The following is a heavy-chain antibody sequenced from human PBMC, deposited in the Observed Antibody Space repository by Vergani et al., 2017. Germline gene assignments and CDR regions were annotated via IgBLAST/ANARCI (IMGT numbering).Heavy chain of an antibody. Sequence: QLQLQESGPGLVKPSETLSLTCTVSGGSISSSSYYWGWIRQPPGKGLEWIGSIYYSGSTYYNPSLKSRVTISVDTSKNQVSLKLSSVTAADTAVYYCAGEVWFGVEAFDIWGQGTMVTVSS. CDR2: IYYSGST. V-gene: IGHV4-39*01. D-gene: IGHD3-10*01. CDR1: GGSISSSSYY. CDR3: AGEVWFGVEAFDI. J-gene: IGHJ3*02.